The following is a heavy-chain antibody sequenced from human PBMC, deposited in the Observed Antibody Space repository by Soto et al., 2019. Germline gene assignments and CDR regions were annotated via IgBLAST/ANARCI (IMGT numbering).Heavy chain of an antibody. CDR2: ISYDGSNK. V-gene: IGHV3-30*03. CDR1: GFTFSSYD. CDR3: ATAAGRIGARRYFDY. D-gene: IGHD6-6*01. J-gene: IGHJ4*02. Sequence: QVQLVESGGGVVQPGRSLRLSCAASGFTFSSYDIHWVRQAPGKGLEWVAVISYDGSNKYYADSVKGRFTFSRDNSRNTVYLDMNSLRTEDTAIYYCATAAGRIGARRYFDYWGQGTLVTVSS.